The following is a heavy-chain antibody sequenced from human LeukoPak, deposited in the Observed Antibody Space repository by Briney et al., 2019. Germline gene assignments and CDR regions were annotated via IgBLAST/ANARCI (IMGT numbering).Heavy chain of an antibody. CDR2: IYYSGST. J-gene: IGHJ6*02. CDR3: ASPVVPAATHSYWDPGMDV. Sequence: SETLSLTCTVSGCSISSSSYYWGWIRQPPGKGLEWIGSIYYSGSTYYNPSLKSRVTISVDTSKNQFSLKLSSVTAADTAVYYCASPVVPAATHSYWDPGMDVWGQGTTVTVSS. V-gene: IGHV4-39*01. D-gene: IGHD2-2*01. CDR1: GCSISSSSYY.